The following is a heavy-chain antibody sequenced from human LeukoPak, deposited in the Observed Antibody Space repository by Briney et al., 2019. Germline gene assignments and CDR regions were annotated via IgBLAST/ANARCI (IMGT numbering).Heavy chain of an antibody. J-gene: IGHJ4*02. CDR3: ARDLGYYYGSGSYSEFDY. Sequence: GASVKVSCKASGYTFTSYGIIWVRQAPGQGLEWMGWISAYNGNTNYAQKLQGRVTMTTDTSTSTAYMELRSLRSDDTAVYYCARDLGYYYGSGSYSEFDYWGQGTLVTVSS. CDR1: GYTFTSYG. V-gene: IGHV1-18*04. CDR2: ISAYNGNT. D-gene: IGHD3-10*01.